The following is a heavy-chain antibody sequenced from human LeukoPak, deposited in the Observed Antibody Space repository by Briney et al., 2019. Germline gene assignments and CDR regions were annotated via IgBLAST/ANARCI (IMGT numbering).Heavy chain of an antibody. Sequence: GGSLRLSCAASGFTFSNFYMSWVRQAPGKGLEWVANIKQDGSEKYYVDSAKGRFTISRDNAKNSLYLQMNSLRAEDTAVYYCARGPVYSGGRDLDYWGQGTLVTVSS. CDR1: GFTFSNFY. D-gene: IGHD6-19*01. J-gene: IGHJ4*02. CDR3: ARGPVYSGGRDLDY. CDR2: IKQDGSEK. V-gene: IGHV3-7*05.